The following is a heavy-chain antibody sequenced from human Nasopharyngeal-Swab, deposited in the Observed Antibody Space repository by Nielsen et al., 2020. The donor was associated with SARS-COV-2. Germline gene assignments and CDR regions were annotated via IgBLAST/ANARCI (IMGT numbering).Heavy chain of an antibody. CDR3: ARERRLGYCSGGSCYYAWFDP. D-gene: IGHD2-15*01. J-gene: IGHJ5*02. V-gene: IGHV7-4-1*02. Sequence: ASVKVSCKASGYTFTSYAMNWVRQAPGRGLEWMGWINTNTGNPTYAQGFTGRFVFSLDTSVSTAYLQISSLKAEDTAVYYCARERRLGYCSGGSCYYAWFDPWGQGTLVTVSS. CDR2: INTNTGNP. CDR1: GYTFTSYA.